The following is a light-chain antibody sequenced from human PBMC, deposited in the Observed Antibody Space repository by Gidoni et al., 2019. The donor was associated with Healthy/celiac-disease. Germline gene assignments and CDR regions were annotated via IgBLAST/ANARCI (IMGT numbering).Light chain of an antibody. CDR1: QSISSW. CDR2: DAS. CDR3: QQYNSYPTT. V-gene: IGKV1-5*01. J-gene: IGKJ1*01. Sequence: DIQMTQSPSTLSASVGDRVTITCRASQSISSWLAWYQQKPGKAPKLLIYDASSLESGVPSRFRGSGSGTEFTLTISSLQPDDFATYYCQQYNSYPTTFGQGTKVEIK.